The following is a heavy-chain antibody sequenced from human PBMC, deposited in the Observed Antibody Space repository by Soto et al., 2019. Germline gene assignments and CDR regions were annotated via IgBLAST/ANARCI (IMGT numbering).Heavy chain of an antibody. CDR2: IDAGNGNT. V-gene: IGHV1-3*01. D-gene: IGHD4-17*01. Sequence: QVQLVQSGAEVKKPGASVKVSCKASGYTFTSYAMHWVRQAPGQRLEWMGWIDAGNGNTKYSQKFQGRVTITRDTSASTAYMELSSLRSEDTAVYYCARTVGYYYGMDVWGQGTTVTVSS. CDR3: ARTVGYYYGMDV. CDR1: GYTFTSYA. J-gene: IGHJ6*02.